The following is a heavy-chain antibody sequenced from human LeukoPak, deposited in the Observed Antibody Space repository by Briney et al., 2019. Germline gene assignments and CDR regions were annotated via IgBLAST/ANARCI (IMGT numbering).Heavy chain of an antibody. CDR3: ARGTCSGGSCYWAFDY. Sequence: GGSLRLSCAASEFTFSNYGMNWVRQAPGKGLEWVSSISSSSYIYYADSVKGRFTISRDNAKNSLYLQMNSLRAEDTAVYYCARGTCSGGSCYWAFDYWGQGTLVTVSS. CDR1: EFTFSNYG. J-gene: IGHJ4*02. CDR2: ISSSSYI. V-gene: IGHV3-21*01. D-gene: IGHD2-15*01.